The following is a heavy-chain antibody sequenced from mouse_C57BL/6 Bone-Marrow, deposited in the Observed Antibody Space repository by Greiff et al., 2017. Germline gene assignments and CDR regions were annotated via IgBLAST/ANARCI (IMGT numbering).Heavy chain of an antibody. CDR3: ERQTGYGSSLYAMDY. CDR1: GFTFSSYT. D-gene: IGHD1-1*01. J-gene: IGHJ4*01. CDR2: ISGGGGNT. Sequence: EVMLVESGGGLVKPGGSLKLSCAASGFTFSSYTMSWVRQTPEKRLEWVATISGGGGNTYYPDSVKGRFTISRDNAKNTLYLQMSSLRSEDTALYYCERQTGYGSSLYAMDYWGQGTSVTVSS. V-gene: IGHV5-9*01.